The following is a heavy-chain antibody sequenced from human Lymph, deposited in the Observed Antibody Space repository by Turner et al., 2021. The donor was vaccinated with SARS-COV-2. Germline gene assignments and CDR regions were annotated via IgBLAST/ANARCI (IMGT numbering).Heavy chain of an antibody. Sequence: QLQLQESGPGLVKPSETLSLTCTVPGGSISSSSYYWGWIRQPPGKGLEWIGTIYYSGSTYYNPSLKRRVTISVDTSKNQFSLKLSSVTAADTAVYYWAGLIVVVTEHVLGFGAFDIWGQGTMVTISS. V-gene: IGHV4-39*01. J-gene: IGHJ3*02. CDR2: IYYSGST. D-gene: IGHD2-21*02. CDR3: AGLIVVVTEHVLGFGAFDI. CDR1: GGSISSSSYY.